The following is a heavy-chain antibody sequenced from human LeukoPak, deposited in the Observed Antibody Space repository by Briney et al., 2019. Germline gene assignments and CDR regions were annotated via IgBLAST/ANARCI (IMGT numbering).Heavy chain of an antibody. D-gene: IGHD2-2*01. CDR1: GGSISNYY. Sequence: TSETLSLTCTVSGGSISNYYWTWIRQPPGKGLEWIGYVYYSGSTNYNPSLKSRVTISVDTSKNQFSLKLSSVTAADTAVYYCARSKYHLLYWGQGTLVTASS. V-gene: IGHV4-59*01. CDR2: VYYSGST. CDR3: ARSKYHLLY. J-gene: IGHJ4*02.